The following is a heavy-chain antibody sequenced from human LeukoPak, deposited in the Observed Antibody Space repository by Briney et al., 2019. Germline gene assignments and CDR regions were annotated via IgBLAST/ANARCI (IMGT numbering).Heavy chain of an antibody. CDR2: IYTSGST. V-gene: IGHV4-4*09. Sequence: SETLSLACTVSGGSISSYYWSWIRQPPGKGPEWIGYIYTSGSTNYNPSLKSRVTISVDTSKNQFSLKLSSVTAADTAVYYCARSKDFGYYYYYYMDVWGKGTTVTVSS. CDR1: GGSISSYY. J-gene: IGHJ6*03. D-gene: IGHD2-15*01. CDR3: ARSKDFGYYYYYYMDV.